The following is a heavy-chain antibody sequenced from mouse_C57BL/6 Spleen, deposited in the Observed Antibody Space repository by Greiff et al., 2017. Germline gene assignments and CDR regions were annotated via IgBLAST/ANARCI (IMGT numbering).Heavy chain of an antibody. CDR3: ASRDGSSYDWYFSV. CDR1: GYTFTSYW. D-gene: IGHD1-1*01. Sequence: QVQLQQPGAELVMPGASVKLSCKASGYTFTSYWMHWVKQRPGQGLEWVGEIDPSGSYTNYNPKFKGKSTLTVDKSSSTAYMQLSILTSEDAAVYYCASRDGSSYDWYFSVWGTGTTVTVSS. V-gene: IGHV1-69*01. J-gene: IGHJ1*03. CDR2: IDPSGSYT.